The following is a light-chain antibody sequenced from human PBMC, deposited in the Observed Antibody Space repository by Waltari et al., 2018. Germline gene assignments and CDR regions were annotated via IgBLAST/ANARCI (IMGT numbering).Light chain of an antibody. J-gene: IGLJ2*01. CDR2: GNS. V-gene: IGLV1-40*01. Sequence: QSVLTQPPSVSGAPGQRVTISCTGSSSNIGAGYYVHWYQQLPGTAPKLLIYGNSNRPSGFPDRFSGSKSGTSASLAITGLQAEDEADYYCQSYDSSLSVVFGGGTKLTVL. CDR1: SSNIGAGYY. CDR3: QSYDSSLSVV.